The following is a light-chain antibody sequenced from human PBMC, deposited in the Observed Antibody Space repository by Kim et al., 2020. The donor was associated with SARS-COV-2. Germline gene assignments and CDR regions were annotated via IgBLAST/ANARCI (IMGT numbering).Light chain of an antibody. J-gene: IGLJ3*02. CDR2: CNN. CDR3: AAWDDSLSGWV. Sequence: GQMVHIDCPVSRANIDTNYIYWYQQLPGTATNLLIYCNNQRPSGVPDRFSGSKSCTSASLDIIGLRSEEEAAYYCAAWDDSLSGWVFGGGTQLTVL. V-gene: IGLV1-47*02. CDR1: RANIDTNY.